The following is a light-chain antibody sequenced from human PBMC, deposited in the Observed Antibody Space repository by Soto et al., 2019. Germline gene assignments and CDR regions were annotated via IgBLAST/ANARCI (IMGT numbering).Light chain of an antibody. CDR1: QNINTY. CDR2: DAA. V-gene: IGKV1-39*01. CDR3: QQTSSAPFP. Sequence: DIQMTQSPYSLSAAVGDRVTITCRASQNINTYLNWYQQKPGKAPKLLIFDAASLQSGDPSRFSGSGSRTDFTLTITRLQPEDFATYYCQQTSSAPFPFGPGTKVDIK. J-gene: IGKJ3*01.